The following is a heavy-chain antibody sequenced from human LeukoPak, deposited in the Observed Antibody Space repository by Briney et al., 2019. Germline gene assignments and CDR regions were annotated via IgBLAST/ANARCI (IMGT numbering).Heavy chain of an antibody. D-gene: IGHD3-22*01. J-gene: IGHJ4*02. CDR1: GGSISSSSYY. Sequence: SETLSLTCTVSGGSISSSSYYWGWIRQPPGKGLEWIGSIYYSGSTYYNPSLKSRVTISVDTSKNQFSLKLSSVTAADTAVYYCARTTYDSSGYYYDYWGQGTLVTVSS. CDR2: IYYSGST. V-gene: IGHV4-39*07. CDR3: ARTTYDSSGYYYDY.